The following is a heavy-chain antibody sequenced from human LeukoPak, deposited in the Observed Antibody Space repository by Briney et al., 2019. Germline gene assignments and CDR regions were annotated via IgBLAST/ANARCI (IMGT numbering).Heavy chain of an antibody. CDR1: GFTFSSYA. V-gene: IGHV3-23*01. Sequence: GGSLRLSCTASGFTFSSYAMSWVRQAPGKGLEWISGFCDSGGTTYYADSVKGRFTVSRDNSKNTLYLQMNSLRAEDTAVYYCAKDNLPVRDDWLLLYGYYFDYWGQGTLVTVSS. J-gene: IGHJ4*02. CDR3: AKDNLPVRDDWLLLYGYYFDY. CDR2: FCDSGGTT. D-gene: IGHD3-9*01.